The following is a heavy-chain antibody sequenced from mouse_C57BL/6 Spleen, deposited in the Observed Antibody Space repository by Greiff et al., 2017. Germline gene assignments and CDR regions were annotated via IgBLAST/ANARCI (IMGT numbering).Heavy chain of an antibody. CDR2: ISSGSSTI. J-gene: IGHJ1*03. CDR1: GFTFSDYG. D-gene: IGHD1-1*01. Sequence: EVMLVESGGGLVKPGGSLKLSCAASGFTFSDYGMHWVRQAPEKGLEWVAYISSGSSTIYYADTVKGRFTISSDNAKNTLFLQMTSLRSEDTAMYYCGRPYYDSSYGYFDVWGTGTTVTVSS. V-gene: IGHV5-17*01. CDR3: GRPYYDSSYGYFDV.